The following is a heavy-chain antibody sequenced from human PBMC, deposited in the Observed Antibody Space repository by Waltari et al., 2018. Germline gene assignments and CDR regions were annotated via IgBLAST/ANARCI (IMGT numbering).Heavy chain of an antibody. CDR2: IRGSGGRT. Sequence: EVQLLESGGGLVQPGGSLRLSCAASGFTFSSYAISWVRQAPGKGLEWVSAIRGSGGRTYYADSVKGLFTISRDKSKNTLYLQMNSLRAEDTAVYYCAKVGGRYGDSGWFDPWGQGTLVTVSS. CDR1: GFTFSSYA. CDR3: AKVGGRYGDSGWFDP. V-gene: IGHV3-23*01. D-gene: IGHD4-17*01. J-gene: IGHJ5*02.